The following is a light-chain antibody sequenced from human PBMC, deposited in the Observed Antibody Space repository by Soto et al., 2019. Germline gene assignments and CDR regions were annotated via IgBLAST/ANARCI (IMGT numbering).Light chain of an antibody. CDR1: SSDVGGYNY. J-gene: IGLJ2*01. CDR2: DVN. V-gene: IGLV2-8*01. CDR3: SSYTGSDVI. Sequence: QSALTQPPSASGSPGQSVTISCTGTSSDVGGYNYVSWYQQHPGKAPKLMIYDVNTRPSGVPDRFSGSTSGNTASLTVSGLRAEDEANYYCSSYTGSDVIFGGGTKLTVL.